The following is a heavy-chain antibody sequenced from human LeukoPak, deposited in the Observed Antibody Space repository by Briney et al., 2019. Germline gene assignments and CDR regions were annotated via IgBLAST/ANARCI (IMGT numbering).Heavy chain of an antibody. Sequence: GGSLRLSCAASGFTFSSYWMHWVRQAPGKGLVWVSRINSDGSSTSYADSVKGRFTISRDNAKNTLYLQMNSLRADDTAVYYCARDEGAYGMDVWGQGTTVTVSS. CDR2: INSDGSST. J-gene: IGHJ6*02. CDR1: GFTFSSYW. CDR3: ARDEGAYGMDV. V-gene: IGHV3-74*01.